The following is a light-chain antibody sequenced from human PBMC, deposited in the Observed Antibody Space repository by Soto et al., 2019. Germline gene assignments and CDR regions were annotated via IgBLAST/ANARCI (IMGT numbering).Light chain of an antibody. CDR2: DAS. Sequence: MPQSPATLSGYPGERATLSCRASQSVSSKVAWYQPKPGQAPRLLIYDASTRATGIPARFSGRGSGTEFTLTISSMQSEDFAVYSCHQYHNWTFGQGTKVDIK. V-gene: IGKV3-15*01. CDR3: HQYHNWT. CDR1: QSVSSK. J-gene: IGKJ1*01.